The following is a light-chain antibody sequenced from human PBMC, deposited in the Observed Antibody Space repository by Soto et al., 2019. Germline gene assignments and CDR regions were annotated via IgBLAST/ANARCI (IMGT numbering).Light chain of an antibody. V-gene: IGKV1-39*01. CDR2: GDS. Sequence: IQLTQSPSSLSASVVDRVTITCRASQDIAIYLAWYQQKPGEAPKLLMHGDSTLETGVPSRFSGSGSGTDFTLTISSLQPEDFATYYCQQSYSTLGVTFGQGTRLEIK. CDR3: QQSYSTLGVT. CDR1: QDIAIY. J-gene: IGKJ5*01.